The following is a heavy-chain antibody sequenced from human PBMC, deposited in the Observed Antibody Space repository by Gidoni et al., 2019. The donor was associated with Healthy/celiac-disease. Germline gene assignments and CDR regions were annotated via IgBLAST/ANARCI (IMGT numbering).Heavy chain of an antibody. CDR1: GFSLSTSGMC. CDR3: ARIKAPLNKAARYYYYGMDV. V-gene: IGHV2-70*15. D-gene: IGHD6-6*01. CDR2: RDWDDAK. Sequence: QVTLRESGPALVKPTQTLTLTCTFPGFSLSTSGMCVSWIRQPPGKALEWLARRDWDDAKYYSTSLKTRLTISKDTSKNQVVLTMTNMDPVDTATYYCARIKAPLNKAARYYYYGMDVWGQGTTVTVSS. J-gene: IGHJ6*02.